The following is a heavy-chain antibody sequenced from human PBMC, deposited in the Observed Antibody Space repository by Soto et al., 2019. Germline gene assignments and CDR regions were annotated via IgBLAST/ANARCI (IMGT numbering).Heavy chain of an antibody. CDR2: ISGNSDRT. V-gene: IGHV3-23*01. CDR3: AKLGYSISRNDGMDV. D-gene: IGHD2-2*01. Sequence: EVQLLESGGGLVQPGGSLRLSCAASGFTFSSYAMSWVRQAPGKGLEWVSLISGNSDRTNYADSVKGRFTISRDNSKNTLYLQMNSLRAEDTAVYYDAKLGYSISRNDGMDVW. J-gene: IGHJ6*01. CDR1: GFTFSSYA.